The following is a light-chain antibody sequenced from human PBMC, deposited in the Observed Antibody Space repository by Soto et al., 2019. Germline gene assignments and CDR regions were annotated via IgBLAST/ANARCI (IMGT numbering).Light chain of an antibody. J-gene: IGKJ2*01. CDR3: LQDYNYPRT. CDR1: QGTRND. V-gene: IGKV1-6*01. Sequence: IKMTQPPSSLSAYVGDRVTITCRASQGTRNDLGWYQQKPGKAPKLLIYAASSLQSGVPSRFSGSGSGTDFTLTISSLQPEDFATYYCLQDYNYPRTFGQGTKVDIK. CDR2: AAS.